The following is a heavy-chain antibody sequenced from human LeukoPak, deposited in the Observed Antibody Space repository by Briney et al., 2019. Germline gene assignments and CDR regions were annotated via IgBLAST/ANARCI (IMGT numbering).Heavy chain of an antibody. J-gene: IGHJ6*03. V-gene: IGHV1-8*03. CDR2: KNPNTGNT. CDR1: GYTFTSYD. CDR3: AREAMGPYYYYMDV. D-gene: IGHD5-24*01. Sequence: GASVKVSCKASGYTFTSYDINWVRQATGQGLEWMGWKNPNTGNTGYAQKFQGRVTITADESTSTAYMELSSLRSEDTAVYYCAREAMGPYYYYMDVWGKGTTVTISS.